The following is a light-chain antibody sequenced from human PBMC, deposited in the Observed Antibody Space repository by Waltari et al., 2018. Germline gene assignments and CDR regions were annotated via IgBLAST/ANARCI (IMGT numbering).Light chain of an antibody. V-gene: IGKV1-5*01. CDR3: QQYNSYST. CDR2: DAS. CDR1: QSISSW. Sequence: DIQMTQSLSTLSASVGDRVTITCRASQSISSWLAWYQQKPGKAPKLLIYDASSLESGVPSRFSGSGSGTEFTLTISSLQPDDFATYYCQQYNSYSTFGQGTKVEIK. J-gene: IGKJ1*01.